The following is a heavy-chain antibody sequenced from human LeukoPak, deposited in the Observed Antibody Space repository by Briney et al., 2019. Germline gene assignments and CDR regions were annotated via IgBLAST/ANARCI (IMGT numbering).Heavy chain of an antibody. CDR2: IYYSGST. CDR1: GGSISSGDYY. Sequence: PSETLSLTCTVSGGSISSGDYYWSWIRQPPGKDLEWIGYIYYSGSTYYNPSLKSRVTISVDTSKNQFSLKLSSVTAADTAVYYCARVIKWVVDDFWSGYQNWFDPWGQGTLVTVSS. V-gene: IGHV4-30-4*01. CDR3: ARVIKWVVDDFWSGYQNWFDP. D-gene: IGHD3-3*01. J-gene: IGHJ5*02.